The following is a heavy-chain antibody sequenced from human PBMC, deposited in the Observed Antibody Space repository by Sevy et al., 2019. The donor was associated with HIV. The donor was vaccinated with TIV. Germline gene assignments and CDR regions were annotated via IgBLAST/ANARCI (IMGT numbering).Heavy chain of an antibody. CDR3: ARESGRIRSNSYYGMDV. CDR1: GAAISSGDSY. CDR2: NYYSGTT. V-gene: IGHV4-30-4*02. Sequence: SETLSLTCTVSGAAISSGDSYWTWMRQSPGKGLEWIGFNYYSGTTVYNPSLRSRLIISLDMSKNQFSLHLSSVTAADTAVYYCARESGRIRSNSYYGMDVWGQGTTVTVSS. J-gene: IGHJ6*02. D-gene: IGHD1-26*01.